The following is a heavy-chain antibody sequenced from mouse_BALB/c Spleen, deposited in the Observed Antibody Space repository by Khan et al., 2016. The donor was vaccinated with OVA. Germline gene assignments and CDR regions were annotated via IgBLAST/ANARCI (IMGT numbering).Heavy chain of an antibody. CDR2: ISSGSNTI. J-gene: IGHJ2*01. V-gene: IGHV5-17*02. Sequence: EVELVESGGGLVQSGGSRKLSCAASGFTFSGFGMHWVRQAPERGLEWVAYISSGSNTIYYADTVKDRFTISRDNPKKTLFLQMTSLRSEDTAMYFCARTCYYYFDYWGQGTTLSVSS. D-gene: IGHD2-12*01. CDR1: GFTFSGFG. CDR3: ARTCYYYFDY.